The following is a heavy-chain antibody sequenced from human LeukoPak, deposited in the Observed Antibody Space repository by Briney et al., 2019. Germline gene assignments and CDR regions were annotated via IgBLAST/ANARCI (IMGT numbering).Heavy chain of an antibody. CDR1: GFTFSSYW. V-gene: IGHV3-74*01. Sequence: QPGGSLRLSCAASGFTFSSYWMHWLRQAPGKGLVWVSRINSDGSSTRYADSVKGRFAISRDNAKNTLYLQMNSLRAEDTAVYYCVRGVGGDSRFDPWGQGTLVTVSS. CDR2: INSDGSST. J-gene: IGHJ5*02. CDR3: VRGVGGDSRFDP. D-gene: IGHD1-26*01.